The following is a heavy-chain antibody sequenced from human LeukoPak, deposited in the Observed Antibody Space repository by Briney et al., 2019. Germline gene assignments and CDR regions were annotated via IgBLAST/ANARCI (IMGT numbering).Heavy chain of an antibody. CDR2: ISYDGSNK. Sequence: GGSLRLSCAGSGCTFRSYAMHWVRHAPGTGLEWVAVISYDGSNKDYADSVKGRFTISRDNSKNTLFLQMNSLRAEDTAVYYCAREIFNGFDIWGQGTMVTVSS. CDR1: GCTFRSYA. V-gene: IGHV3-30-3*01. CDR3: AREIFNGFDI. J-gene: IGHJ3*02.